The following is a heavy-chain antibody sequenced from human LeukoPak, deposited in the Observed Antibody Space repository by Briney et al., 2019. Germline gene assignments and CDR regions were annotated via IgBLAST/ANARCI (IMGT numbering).Heavy chain of an antibody. J-gene: IGHJ1*01. CDR1: KFTFSSSA. Sequence: GGSLRLPCAASKFTFSSSAMSWVRQAPGKGLEWVSAISGGGGSTYYADSVKGRLTISRDNSKNTLYLQMNSLRAEDTAVCYCATGMENYDGSGYYSYFQHWGQGTLVTVSS. V-gene: IGHV3-23*01. CDR2: ISGGGGST. D-gene: IGHD3-22*01. CDR3: ATGMENYDGSGYYSYFQH.